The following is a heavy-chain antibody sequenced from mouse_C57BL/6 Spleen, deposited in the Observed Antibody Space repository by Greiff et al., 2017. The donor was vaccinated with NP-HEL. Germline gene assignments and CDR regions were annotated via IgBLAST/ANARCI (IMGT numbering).Heavy chain of an antibody. CDR2: ISNLAYSI. CDR1: GFTFSDYG. V-gene: IGHV5-15*01. J-gene: IGHJ1*03. CDR3: ARQGEYYGSSWYFDV. Sequence: EVQLVESGGGLVQPGGSLKLSCAASGFTFSDYGMAWVRQAPRKGPEWVAFISNLAYSIYYADTVTGRFTISRENAKNTLYLEMSSLRSEDTAMYYCARQGEYYGSSWYFDVWGTGTTVTVSS. D-gene: IGHD1-1*01.